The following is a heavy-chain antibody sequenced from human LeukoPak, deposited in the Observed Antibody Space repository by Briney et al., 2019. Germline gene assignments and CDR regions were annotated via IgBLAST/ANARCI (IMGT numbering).Heavy chain of an antibody. Sequence: AGGSLRLSCAATGFTFRSYLMNWVRQAPGKGLEWVAVISYDGSNKYYADSVRGRFTISRDNSKNTLYLQMNSLRAEDTAVYYCARGLAQWFGELSGYFDSWGQGTLVTVSS. V-gene: IGHV3-30*03. CDR1: GFTFRSYL. CDR2: ISYDGSNK. CDR3: ARGLAQWFGELSGYFDS. D-gene: IGHD3-10*01. J-gene: IGHJ4*02.